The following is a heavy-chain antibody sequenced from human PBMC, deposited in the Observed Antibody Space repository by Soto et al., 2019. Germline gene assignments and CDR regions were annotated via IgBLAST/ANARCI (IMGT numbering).Heavy chain of an antibody. J-gene: IGHJ1*01. CDR3: AKDIVVVPAAGGYLQH. CDR1: GFAFSNYA. CDR2: ISGSAGSI. D-gene: IGHD2-2*01. Sequence: GGSLRLSCTASGFAFSNYAMNWVRQAPGKGLEWVSVISGSAGSIYYADSVKGGFTISRDNSKSTMYLQMNSLRAEDTALYYCAKDIVVVPAAGGYLQHWGQGTQVTVSS. V-gene: IGHV3-23*01.